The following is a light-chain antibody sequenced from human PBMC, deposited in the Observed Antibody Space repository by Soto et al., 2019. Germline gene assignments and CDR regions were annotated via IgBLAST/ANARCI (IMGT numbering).Light chain of an antibody. V-gene: IGKV4-1*01. CDR1: QSVLYSSNNKNY. J-gene: IGKJ2*01. Sequence: DIVMTQSPDSLAVSLGERATINCKSSQSVLYSSNNKNYLAWYQQKPGQPPKLLIYWASTRESGVPDRFSGSGSGTDFTLTISSLQAEDVAVYYCQQYYDFPYTFGQGTKLDIK. CDR3: QQYYDFPYT. CDR2: WAS.